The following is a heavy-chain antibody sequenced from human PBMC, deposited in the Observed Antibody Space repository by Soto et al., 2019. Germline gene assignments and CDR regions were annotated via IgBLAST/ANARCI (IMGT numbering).Heavy chain of an antibody. J-gene: IGHJ4*02. CDR1: GFTFSSYA. Sequence: GGSLRLSCAASGFTFSSYAMSWVRQAPGKGLEWVSAISGSGGSTYYADSVKGRFTISRDNSKNTLYLQMNSLRAEDTAVYYCAKDPRRGQYYGSGSYPYWGQGTLVTVSS. V-gene: IGHV3-23*01. D-gene: IGHD3-10*01. CDR3: AKDPRRGQYYGSGSYPY. CDR2: ISGSGGST.